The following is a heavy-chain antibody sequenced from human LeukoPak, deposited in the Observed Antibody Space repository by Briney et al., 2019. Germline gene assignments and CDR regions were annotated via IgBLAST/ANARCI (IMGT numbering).Heavy chain of an antibody. Sequence: PGXXLRLSCAASGFTFSSYEMNWVRQAPGKGLEWVSYISSSGSTIYYADSVKGRFTISRDNAKNSLYLQMNSLRAEDTAVYYCARDQGPYYDSSGHNYWGQGTLVTVSS. V-gene: IGHV3-48*03. J-gene: IGHJ4*02. CDR2: ISSSGSTI. CDR1: GFTFSSYE. D-gene: IGHD3-22*01. CDR3: ARDQGPYYDSSGHNY.